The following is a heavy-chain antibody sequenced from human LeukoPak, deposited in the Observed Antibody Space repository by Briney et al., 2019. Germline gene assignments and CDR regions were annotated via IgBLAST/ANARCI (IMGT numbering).Heavy chain of an antibody. CDR1: GFTFSDYA. CDR3: ARLAGTFPFDY. J-gene: IGHJ4*02. D-gene: IGHD6-19*01. CDR2: ISTSGSGT. V-gene: IGHV3-23*01. Sequence: PGGSLRLSCVASGFTFSDYAMNWVRQAPGKGLEWVSVISTSGSGTYYADSVKGRFTISRDNSKNTLYLQSNNLRAEDTAIYYCARLAGTFPFDYWGQGTLVTVSS.